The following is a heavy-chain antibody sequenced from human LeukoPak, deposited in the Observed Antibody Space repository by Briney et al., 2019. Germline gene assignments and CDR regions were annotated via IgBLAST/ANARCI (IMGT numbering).Heavy chain of an antibody. CDR2: IIPILGIA. V-gene: IGHV1-69*04. CDR3: ARGPRGDAFDI. Sequence: SVKVSCKASGGTFSSYAISWVRQAPGQGLEWMGRIIPILGIANYAQKFQGRVTITADKSTNTAYMELSSLRSEDTAVYYCARGPRGDAFDIWGQGTMVTVSS. J-gene: IGHJ3*02. CDR1: GGTFSSYA.